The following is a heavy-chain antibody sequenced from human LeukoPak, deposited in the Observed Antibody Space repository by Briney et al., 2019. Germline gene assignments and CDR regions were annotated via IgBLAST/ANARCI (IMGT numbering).Heavy chain of an antibody. CDR1: GFTFSSYS. Sequence: GGSLRLSCAASGFTFSSYSMNWVRQAPGKGLEWVANIKQDGSEKYYVDSVKGRFTISRDNAKNSLYLQMNSLRAEDTAVYYCARMPTYDFWSGYHADYFDYWGQGTLVTVSS. CDR2: IKQDGSEK. D-gene: IGHD3-3*01. CDR3: ARMPTYDFWSGYHADYFDY. V-gene: IGHV3-7*01. J-gene: IGHJ4*02.